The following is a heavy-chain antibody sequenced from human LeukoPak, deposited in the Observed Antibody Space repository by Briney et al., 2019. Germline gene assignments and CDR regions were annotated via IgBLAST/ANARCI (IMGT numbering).Heavy chain of an antibody. D-gene: IGHD3-9*01. J-gene: IGHJ4*02. Sequence: GRSLRLSCAASGFTFSSYAMHWVRQAPGKELEWVAVISYDGSNKYYADSVKGRFTISRDNSKNTLYLQMNSLRAEDTAVYYCARGTNYDILTSLDYWGQGTLVTVSS. CDR1: GFTFSSYA. CDR3: ARGTNYDILTSLDY. V-gene: IGHV3-30*04. CDR2: ISYDGSNK.